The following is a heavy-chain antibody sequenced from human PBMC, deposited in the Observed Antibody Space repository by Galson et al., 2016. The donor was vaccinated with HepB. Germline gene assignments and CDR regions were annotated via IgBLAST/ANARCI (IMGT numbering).Heavy chain of an antibody. CDR1: GGSVNNYNYY. CDR3: ARDQGGYFDL. Sequence: TLSLTCTVSGGSVNNYNYYWSWIRQPPAKGLEWIGYIYYSGSTNYNPSLKSRVTISVDASKNQFSLRLTSVTAAGTALYYCARDQGGYFDLWGRGALVTVSS. J-gene: IGHJ2*01. CDR2: IYYSGST. V-gene: IGHV4-61*01.